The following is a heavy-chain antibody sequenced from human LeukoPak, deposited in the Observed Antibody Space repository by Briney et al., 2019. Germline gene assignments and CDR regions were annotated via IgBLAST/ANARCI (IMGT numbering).Heavy chain of an antibody. J-gene: IGHJ5*02. CDR1: GYTFTSYG. V-gene: IGHV1-18*01. CDR3: ARHGSGKPPNNCFDP. Sequence: ASVKASCKASGYTFTSYGISWVRQAPGQGLEWMGWISAYNGNSNYAQKLQGRVTMTTDTSTSTAYMELRSLRSDDTAVYYRARHGSGKPPNNCFDPWGQGTLVTVSS. D-gene: IGHD3-10*01. CDR2: ISAYNGNS.